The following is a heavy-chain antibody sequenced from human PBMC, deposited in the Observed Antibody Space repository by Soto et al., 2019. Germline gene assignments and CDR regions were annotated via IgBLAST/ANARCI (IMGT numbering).Heavy chain of an antibody. Sequence: ASVKVSCKSSGYPFNTYYLHWVRQAPGQRIEWMGWINTNTGNPTYAQGFTGRFVFSLDTSVSTAYLQICSLKAEDTAVYYCARARGYGDYGYYYGMDVWGQGTTVTVS. V-gene: IGHV7-4-1*01. CDR1: GYPFNTYY. D-gene: IGHD4-17*01. CDR2: INTNTGNP. CDR3: ARARGYGDYGYYYGMDV. J-gene: IGHJ6*02.